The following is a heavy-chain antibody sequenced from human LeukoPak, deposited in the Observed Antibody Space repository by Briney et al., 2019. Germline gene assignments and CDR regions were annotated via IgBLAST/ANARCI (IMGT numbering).Heavy chain of an antibody. J-gene: IGHJ4*02. CDR1: GGSISSYY. Sequence: PSETLSLTCTVSGGSISSYYWSWIRQPPGKGLEWIGYIYYSGSTNYNPSLKSRVTISVDTSKNQFSLKLSSVTAADTAVYYCARSTGWSSDLFDYWGQGALVTVSS. V-gene: IGHV4-59*12. D-gene: IGHD6-19*01. CDR3: ARSTGWSSDLFDY. CDR2: IYYSGST.